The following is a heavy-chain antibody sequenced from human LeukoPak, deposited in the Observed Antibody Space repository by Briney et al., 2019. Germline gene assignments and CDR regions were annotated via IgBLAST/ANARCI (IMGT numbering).Heavy chain of an antibody. V-gene: IGHV4-59*01. D-gene: IGHD4-17*01. Sequence: SETLSLTCNVSGDSISSSYWSWIRQPPGKRLEWIGYIYYSGTTNYNPSLKSRVTISVDTSKNQFSLSLSSVTAADTAVYYCARGRDDYGDYGWFDPWGQGTLVTVSS. CDR3: ARGRDDYGDYGWFDP. J-gene: IGHJ5*02. CDR1: GDSISSSY. CDR2: IYYSGTT.